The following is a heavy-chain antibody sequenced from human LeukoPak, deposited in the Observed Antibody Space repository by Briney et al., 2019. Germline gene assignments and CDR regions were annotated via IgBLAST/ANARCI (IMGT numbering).Heavy chain of an antibody. D-gene: IGHD1-1*01. CDR3: ARSSHNNYWYFDY. J-gene: IGHJ4*02. Sequence: PGGSLRLSCAASGFTFSDYYMSWIRQAPGKGLEWVSYISSSSSYTNYADSVKGRFTISRDNAKNSLYLQMNSLRAEDTALYYCARSSHNNYWYFDYWGQGTLVTVSS. CDR1: GFTFSDYY. V-gene: IGHV3-11*03. CDR2: ISSSSSYT.